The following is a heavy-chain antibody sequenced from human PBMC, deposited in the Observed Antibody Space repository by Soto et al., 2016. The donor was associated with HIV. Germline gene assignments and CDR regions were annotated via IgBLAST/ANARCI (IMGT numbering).Heavy chain of an antibody. J-gene: IGHJ4*02. CDR2: ITSSSNYI. CDR3: AREKGQQLPLDY. V-gene: IGHV3-21*01. D-gene: IGHD6-13*01. CDR1: GFTFSSYS. Sequence: EVQLVESGGGLVKPGGSLRLSCAASGFTFSSYSMNWVRQAPGKGLEWVLSITSSSNYIYYADSVKGRFTISRDNAKKSLYLQMNSLRVDDTAVYYCAREKGQQLPLDYWGQGTLVTVSS.